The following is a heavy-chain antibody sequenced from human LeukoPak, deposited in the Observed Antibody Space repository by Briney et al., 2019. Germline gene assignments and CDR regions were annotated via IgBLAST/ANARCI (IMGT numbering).Heavy chain of an antibody. V-gene: IGHV4-39*01. CDR2: IYYSGST. D-gene: IGHD3-22*01. J-gene: IGHJ4*02. Sequence: SETLSLTCTVSGGSISSSRYSWGWIRQPPGKGLEWIGTIYYSGSTYYNPSLKSRVTISVGTSKNQFSLRLSSVTAADTAVYYCARHAYYSDSSGYYYDSSGYYYYFDYWGQGTLVTVSS. CDR3: ARHAYYSDSSGYYYDSSGYYYYFDY. CDR1: GGSISSSRYS.